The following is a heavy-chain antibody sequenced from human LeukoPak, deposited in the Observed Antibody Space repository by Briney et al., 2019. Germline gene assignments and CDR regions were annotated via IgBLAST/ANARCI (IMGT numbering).Heavy chain of an antibody. V-gene: IGHV3-15*01. CDR3: TTITYYYDSSGYGYYYYYYMDV. CDR1: GFTFSNAW. D-gene: IGHD3-22*01. CDR2: IKSKTDGGTT. J-gene: IGHJ6*03. Sequence: GGSLRLSCAASGFTFSNAWMSWVRQAPGKGLEWVGRIKSKTDGGTTDYAAPVKGRFTISRDDSKNTLYLQMNSLKTEDKAVYYCTTITYYYDSSGYGYYYYYYMDVWGKGTTVTVSS.